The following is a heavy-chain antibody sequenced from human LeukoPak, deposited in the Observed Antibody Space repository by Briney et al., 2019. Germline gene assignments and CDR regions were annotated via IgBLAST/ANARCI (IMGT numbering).Heavy chain of an antibody. CDR1: GGSISGYY. V-gene: IGHV4-59*01. D-gene: IGHD6-13*01. CDR2: IYYSGST. J-gene: IGHJ3*02. CDR3: ARESSPDAFDI. Sequence: SESLSLTCTVSGGSISGYYWSWMRQPPGKGLEWIGYIYYSGSTNYNPSLKSRVTIPVDTSKNQFSLKLSSVTAADTAVYYCARESSPDAFDIWGQGTMVTVSS.